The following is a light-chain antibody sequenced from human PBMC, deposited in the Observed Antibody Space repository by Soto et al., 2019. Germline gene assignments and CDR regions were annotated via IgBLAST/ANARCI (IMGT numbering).Light chain of an antibody. CDR1: QSVSSSY. J-gene: IGKJ5*01. CDR3: QQFGSSPPRIT. Sequence: EYELTQNPGTLSLSAGERATLSCRVSQSVSSSYIAWYQQKPGQAPRLLIYGPSSRATGIPDRFSGSGSGTDFTLTISRLEPEDFAVYYCQQFGSSPPRITFGQGTRLEIK. V-gene: IGKV3-20*01. CDR2: GPS.